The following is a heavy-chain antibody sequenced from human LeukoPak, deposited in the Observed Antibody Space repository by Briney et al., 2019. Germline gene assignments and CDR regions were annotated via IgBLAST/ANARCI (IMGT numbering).Heavy chain of an antibody. CDR2: ISAYKGNT. Sequence: AAVKVSFKSSAYTFTSYSISWVRQAPGQGLEWMGWISAYKGNTNYAQQLQGRVNMTTDTSTSTAYMELRSLRSDDTAVYYCARDYYYDSSGAPHFDYWGQGTLVSVSS. D-gene: IGHD3-22*01. V-gene: IGHV1-18*01. J-gene: IGHJ4*02. CDR3: ARDYYYDSSGAPHFDY. CDR1: AYTFTSYS.